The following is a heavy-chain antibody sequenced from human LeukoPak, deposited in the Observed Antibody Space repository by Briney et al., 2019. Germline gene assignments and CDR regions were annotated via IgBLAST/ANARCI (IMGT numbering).Heavy chain of an antibody. J-gene: IGHJ6*02. CDR2: IYHSGST. CDR3: ARSYYHDSSGYSYYYYGMDV. V-gene: IGHV4-30-2*01. D-gene: IGHD3-22*01. Sequence: SETLSLTCAVSGGSISSGGYSWSWIRQPPGKGLEWIGYIYHSGSTYYNPSLKSRVTISVDRSKNQFSLKLSPVTAADTAVYYCARSYYHDSSGYSYYYYGMDVWGQGTTVTVSS. CDR1: GGSISSGGYS.